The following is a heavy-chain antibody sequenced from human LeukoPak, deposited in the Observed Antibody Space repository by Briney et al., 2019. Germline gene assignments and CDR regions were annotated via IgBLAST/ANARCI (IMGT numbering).Heavy chain of an antibody. CDR3: ARGGTGTTPGD. CDR1: GGTFSSYA. V-gene: IGHV1-69*13. CDR2: IIPIFGTA. Sequence: ASVKVSCKASGGTFSSYAISWVRQAPGQGLEWMGGIIPIFGTANYAQKSQGRVTITADESPSTAYMELSSLRSEDTAVYYCARGGTGTTPGDWGQGTLVTVSS. J-gene: IGHJ4*02. D-gene: IGHD1-1*01.